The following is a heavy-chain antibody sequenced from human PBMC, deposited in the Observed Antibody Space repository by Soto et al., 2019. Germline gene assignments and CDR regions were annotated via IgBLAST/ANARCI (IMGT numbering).Heavy chain of an antibody. CDR3: ARSTVDTAIPLYYYYGMDG. CDR2: IIPIFGTA. D-gene: IGHD5-18*01. J-gene: IGHJ6*02. Sequence: GASVKVSCKASGGTFSSYAISWVRQAPGQGLEWMGGIIPIFGTANYAQKFQGRVTITADESTSTAYMELSSLRSEDTAVYYCARSTVDTAIPLYYYYGMDGWGQGTTVTVAS. CDR1: GGTFSSYA. V-gene: IGHV1-69*13.